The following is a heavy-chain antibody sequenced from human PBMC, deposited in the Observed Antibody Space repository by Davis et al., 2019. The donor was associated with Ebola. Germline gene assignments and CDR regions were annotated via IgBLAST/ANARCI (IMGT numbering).Heavy chain of an antibody. CDR2: IIPIFGTA. Sequence: AASVKVSCKASGGTFSSYAISWVRQAPGQGLEWMGGIIPIFGTANYAQKFQGRVTITADKSTSTAYMELSSLRSEDTAVYYCARLKDSSGYYTSPYNWFDPWGQGTLVTVSS. CDR3: ARLKDSSGYYTSPYNWFDP. V-gene: IGHV1-69*06. D-gene: IGHD3-22*01. J-gene: IGHJ5*02. CDR1: GGTFSSYA.